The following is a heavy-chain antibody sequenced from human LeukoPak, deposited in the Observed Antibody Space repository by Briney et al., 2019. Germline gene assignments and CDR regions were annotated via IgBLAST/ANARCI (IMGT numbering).Heavy chain of an antibody. V-gene: IGHV3-23*01. Sequence: GGSLRLSCAASGFTFSSYAMSWVRQAPGKGREWVSAISGSGGSTYYADSVKGRFTTSRENSKNTLYLQMNSLRAEDTAVYYCAKDQITMIVVDAFDIWGQGTMVTVSS. J-gene: IGHJ3*02. CDR1: GFTFSSYA. D-gene: IGHD3-22*01. CDR2: ISGSGGST. CDR3: AKDQITMIVVDAFDI.